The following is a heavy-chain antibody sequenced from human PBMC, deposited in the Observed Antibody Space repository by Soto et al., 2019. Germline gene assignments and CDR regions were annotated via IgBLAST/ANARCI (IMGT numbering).Heavy chain of an antibody. J-gene: IGHJ5*02. Sequence: SETLSLTCTVSGGSISSYYWSWIRQPPGKGLEWIGYIYYSGSTNYNPSLKSRVTISVDTSKNQFSLKLSSVTAADTAVYYCARDLGYYDSSGPGGPNWFDPWGQGTLVTV. CDR1: GGSISSYY. CDR2: IYYSGST. V-gene: IGHV4-59*01. CDR3: ARDLGYYDSSGPGGPNWFDP. D-gene: IGHD3-22*01.